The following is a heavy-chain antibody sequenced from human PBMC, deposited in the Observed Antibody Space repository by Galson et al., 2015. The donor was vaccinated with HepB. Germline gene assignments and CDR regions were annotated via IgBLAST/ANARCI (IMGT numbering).Heavy chain of an antibody. CDR3: ARVPMTTVVRIY. J-gene: IGHJ4*02. D-gene: IGHD4-23*01. CDR1: GYTFTGYY. CDR2: INPNSGGT. V-gene: IGHV1-2*02. Sequence: SVKVSCKASGYTFTGYYMHWVRQAPGQGLEWMGWINPNSGGTNYAQKFQGRVTMTRDTSISTAYMELSRLRSDDTAVYYCARVPMTTVVRIYWGQGTLVTVSS.